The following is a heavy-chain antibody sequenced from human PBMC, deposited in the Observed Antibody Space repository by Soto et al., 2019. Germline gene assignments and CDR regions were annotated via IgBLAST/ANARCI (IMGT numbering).Heavy chain of an antibody. CDR2: IYSGGST. CDR3: ARGLNAATLDY. CDR1: GFTVSSNY. V-gene: IGHV3-53*04. Sequence: GGSLRLSCAASGFTVSSNYMSWVRQAPGKGLEWVSVIYSGGSTYYADSVKGRSTISRHNSKNTLYLQMNSLRAEDTAVYYCARGLNAATLDYWGQGTLVTVSS. J-gene: IGHJ4*02. D-gene: IGHD2-15*01.